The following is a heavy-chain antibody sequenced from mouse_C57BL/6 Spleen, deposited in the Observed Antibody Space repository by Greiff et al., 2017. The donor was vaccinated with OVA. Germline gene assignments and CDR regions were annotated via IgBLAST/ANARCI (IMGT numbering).Heavy chain of an antibody. CDR3: ERSSYYSKSERDY. J-gene: IGHJ2*01. CDR2: IYPGDGDT. V-gene: IGHV1-82*01. D-gene: IGHD2-5*01. Sequence: QVQLQQSGPELVKPGASVKISCKASGYAFSSSWMNWVKQRPGKGLEWIGRIYPGDGDTNYNGKFKGKATLTADKSSSTAYMQLSSLTSEDSAVYFCERSSYYSKSERDYWGQGTTLTVSS. CDR1: GYAFSSSW.